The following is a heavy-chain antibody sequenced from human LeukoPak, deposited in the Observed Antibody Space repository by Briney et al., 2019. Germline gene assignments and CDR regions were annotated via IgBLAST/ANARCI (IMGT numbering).Heavy chain of an antibody. CDR2: IHCGGYT. CDR3: ATTRKLWPHYYYYYMDV. J-gene: IGHJ6*03. Sequence: WGSLRLSCAASEFTVSGVYMTWVRQGPGLGLEGVLVIHCGGYTYHADPVKGRFTISRDNSKNTLYLQMNSLRAEDTAVYYCATTRKLWPHYYYYYMDVWGKGTTVTVSS. D-gene: IGHD3-10*01. CDR1: EFTVSGVY. V-gene: IGHV3-53*05.